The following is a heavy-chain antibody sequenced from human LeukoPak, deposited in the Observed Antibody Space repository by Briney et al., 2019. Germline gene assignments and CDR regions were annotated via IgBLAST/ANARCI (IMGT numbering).Heavy chain of an antibody. Sequence: GGSLEPSCSVSGIPLHYYGMSRVPPAPGKGAGGGARNSGSGGRTTYADSVKGRFTIFGDNPMNTLYLQMSSLRVEDTAVYFCARRGVVIRVMLVGFHKEAYYFDSWGQGALVTVSS. CDR2: NSGSGGRT. CDR1: GIPLHYYG. J-gene: IGHJ4*02. D-gene: IGHD3-16*01. V-gene: IGHV3-23*01. CDR3: ARRGVVIRVMLVGFHKEAYYFDS.